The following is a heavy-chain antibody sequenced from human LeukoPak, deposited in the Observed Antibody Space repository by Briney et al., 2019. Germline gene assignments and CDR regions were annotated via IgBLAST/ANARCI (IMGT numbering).Heavy chain of an antibody. CDR2: IYYSGST. V-gene: IGHV4-39*07. D-gene: IGHD3-22*01. Sequence: TSETLSLTCTVSGGSISSSSYYWGWIRQPPGKGLEWIGSIYYSGSTYYNPSLKSRVTISVDTSKNQFSLKLSSVTAADTAVYYCARLAYYDDSSGYYAFDYWGQGTLVTVSS. J-gene: IGHJ4*02. CDR1: GGSISSSSYY. CDR3: ARLAYYDDSSGYYAFDY.